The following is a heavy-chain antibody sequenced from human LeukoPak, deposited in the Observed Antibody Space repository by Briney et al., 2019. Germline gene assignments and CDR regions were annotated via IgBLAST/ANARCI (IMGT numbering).Heavy chain of an antibody. D-gene: IGHD5-18*01. Sequence: PSETLSLTCTVSGGSISSYYWSWIRQPPGKGLEWIGYMYFGGSSNYNPSLKSRVTISIDTSTNQLSLNLNSVTAADTAVYYCTRAPRGYRYGFAEYWGQGTLVTVSS. J-gene: IGHJ4*02. CDR3: TRAPRGYRYGFAEY. CDR1: GGSISSYY. V-gene: IGHV4-59*01. CDR2: MYFGGSS.